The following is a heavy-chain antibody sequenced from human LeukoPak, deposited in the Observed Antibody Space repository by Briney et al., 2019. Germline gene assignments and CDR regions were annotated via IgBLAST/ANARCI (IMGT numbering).Heavy chain of an antibody. CDR2: IIPIFGTA. D-gene: IGHD3-3*01. V-gene: IGHV1-69*05. CDR3: ARGSILGVLLMLEYYYYMDV. CDR1: GGTFSSYA. J-gene: IGHJ6*03. Sequence: GASVKVSCKASGGTFSSYAISWVRQAPGQGLEWMGGIIPIFGTANYAQKFQGRVTITTDESTSTAYMELSSLRSEDTAVYYCARGSILGVLLMLEYYYYMDVWGKGTTVTVSS.